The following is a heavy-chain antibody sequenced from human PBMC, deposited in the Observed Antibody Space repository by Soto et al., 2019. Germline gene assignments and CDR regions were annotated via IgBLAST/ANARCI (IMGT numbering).Heavy chain of an antibody. V-gene: IGHV1-58*01. CDR1: GFTFTSSA. CDR2: IVVGSGNT. CDR3: AAVHGYDSSGYYYVSDALDI. J-gene: IGHJ3*02. D-gene: IGHD3-22*01. Sequence: SVKVSCKASGFTFTSSAVQWVRQARGQRLEWIGWIVVGSGNTNYAQKFQERVTITRDMSTSTAYMELSSLRSEDTAVYYCAAVHGYDSSGYYYVSDALDIWGQGTIVTVSS.